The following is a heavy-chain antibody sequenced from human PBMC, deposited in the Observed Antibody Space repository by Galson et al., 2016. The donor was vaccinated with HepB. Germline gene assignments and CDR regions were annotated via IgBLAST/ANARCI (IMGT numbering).Heavy chain of an antibody. J-gene: IGHJ4*02. D-gene: IGHD2-15*01. CDR1: GGTFTSYA. CDR2: IIPIFGTS. Sequence: SVKVSCKASGGTFTSYAISWVRQAPGQGLEWMGGIIPIFGTSNYAQKFQGRVTITADESTSTAYMDLSRLTSDDSAVYYCARARWGSQGYFFDSWGQGTLVTVSS. CDR3: ARARWGSQGYFFDS. V-gene: IGHV1-69*13.